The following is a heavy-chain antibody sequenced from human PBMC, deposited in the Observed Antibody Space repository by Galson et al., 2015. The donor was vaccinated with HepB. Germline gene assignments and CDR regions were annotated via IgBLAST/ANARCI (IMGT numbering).Heavy chain of an antibody. J-gene: IGHJ4*02. CDR3: ARARGDSSGYYFSGSYYFDY. CDR2: IYYSGST. D-gene: IGHD3-22*01. Sequence: LSLTCTVSGGSISSGGYYWSWIRQHPGKGLEWIGYIYYSGSTYYNPSLKSRVTISVDTSKNQFSLKLSSVTAADTAVYYCARARGDSSGYYFSGSYYFDYWGQGTLVTVSS. V-gene: IGHV4-31*03. CDR1: GGSISSGGYY.